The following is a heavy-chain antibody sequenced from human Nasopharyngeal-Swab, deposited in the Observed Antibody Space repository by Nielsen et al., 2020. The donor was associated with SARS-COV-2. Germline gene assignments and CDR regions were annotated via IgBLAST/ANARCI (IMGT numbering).Heavy chain of an antibody. CDR3: VRPEGVATSFKYYFQYGMDV. J-gene: IGHJ6*02. CDR2: IFPGDSDT. D-gene: IGHD5-12*01. Sequence: GESLKLSCATSGYRFTDYWIAWVRQAPGKGLECMGTIFPGDSDTRYSPSFQGQVTISADKSISTAYLQWSSLKASDTAMYYCVRPEGVATSFKYYFQYGMDVWGQGTMVTVPS. CDR1: GYRFTDYW. V-gene: IGHV5-51*01.